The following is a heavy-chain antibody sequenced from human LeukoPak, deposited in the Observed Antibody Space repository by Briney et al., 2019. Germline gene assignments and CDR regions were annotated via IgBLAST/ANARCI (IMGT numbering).Heavy chain of an antibody. D-gene: IGHD2-2*02. CDR3: AREVCSSTSCYTFLSDY. Sequence: SETLSLTCAVYGGSFSGYYWSWIRQPPGKGLEWIGEINHSGSTNYNPSLKSRVTISVDTSKNQFSLKLSSVTAADTAVYYCAREVCSSTSCYTFLSDYWGQGTLVTVSS. J-gene: IGHJ4*02. V-gene: IGHV4-34*01. CDR1: GGSFSGYY. CDR2: INHSGST.